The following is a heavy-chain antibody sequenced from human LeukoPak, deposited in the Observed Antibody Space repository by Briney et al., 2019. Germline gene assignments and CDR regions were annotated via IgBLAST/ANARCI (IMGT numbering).Heavy chain of an antibody. D-gene: IGHD6-19*01. Sequence: SETLSLTCTVSGGSISSSSYYWGWIRQPPGKGLEWIGSIYYSGSTNYNPSLKSRVTISVDTSKNQFSLKLSSVTAADTAVYYCASAQDSSGWPWGQGTLVTVSS. J-gene: IGHJ5*02. CDR1: GGSISSSSYY. CDR2: IYYSGST. V-gene: IGHV4-39*07. CDR3: ASAQDSSGWP.